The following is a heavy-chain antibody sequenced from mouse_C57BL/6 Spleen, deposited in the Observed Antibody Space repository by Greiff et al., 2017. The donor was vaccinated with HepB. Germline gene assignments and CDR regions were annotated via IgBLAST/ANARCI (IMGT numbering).Heavy chain of an antibody. CDR2: ISSGSSTI. CDR1: GFTFSDYG. Sequence: EVKLVESGGGLVKPGGSLKLSCAASGFTFSDYGMHWVRQAPEKGLEWVAYISSGSSTIYYADTVKGRFTISRDNAKNTLFLQMTILRSEDTAMYYCASGVHYYGSGYWYFDVWGTGTTVAVSS. V-gene: IGHV5-17*01. CDR3: ASGVHYYGSGYWYFDV. D-gene: IGHD1-1*01. J-gene: IGHJ1*03.